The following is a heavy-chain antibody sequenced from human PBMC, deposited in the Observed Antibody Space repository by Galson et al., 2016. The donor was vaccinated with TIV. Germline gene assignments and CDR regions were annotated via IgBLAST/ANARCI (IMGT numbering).Heavy chain of an antibody. CDR1: GFTFNMYW. CDR3: ARGLIYCPFTTCDGNYYYYHGMDV. D-gene: IGHD2-2*01. Sequence: SLRLSCAASGFTFNMYWMAWVRQAPGKGLEWVAQIKRDGNEKYYRDSLKGRFTISRDNAKNALYLQMNSLRAEDTALYYCARGLIYCPFTTCDGNYYYYHGMDVWGQGTTVTVS. J-gene: IGHJ6*02. V-gene: IGHV3-7*01. CDR2: IKRDGNEK.